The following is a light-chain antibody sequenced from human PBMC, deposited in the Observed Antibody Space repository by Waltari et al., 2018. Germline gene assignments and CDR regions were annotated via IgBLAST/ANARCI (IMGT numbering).Light chain of an antibody. CDR3: SSFTTRSTWV. Sequence: QFALTQPASVSGSPGQSITISCTGTSSDIGTYDYVSWYQQHPSEAPKLILYDVSHRPSGVPNRFSGSKSDNTASLTISGLQAEDESDYYCSSFTTRSTWVFGGGTKLTVL. V-gene: IGLV2-14*03. CDR2: DVS. J-gene: IGLJ3*02. CDR1: SSDIGTYDY.